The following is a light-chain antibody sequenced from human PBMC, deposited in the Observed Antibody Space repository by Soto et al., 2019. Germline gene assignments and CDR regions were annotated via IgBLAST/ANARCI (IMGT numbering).Light chain of an antibody. Sequence: EIVLTQSPATLSLSPGERATLSCRASQSASSYVAWYQQKPGQAPRLLIYDTSNRASGIPARFSGSGSGTDFTLTISSLEPEDFAVYYCQQRSNWPPSITFGQGTRLEIK. CDR2: DTS. V-gene: IGKV3-11*01. CDR3: QQRSNWPPSIT. J-gene: IGKJ5*01. CDR1: QSASSY.